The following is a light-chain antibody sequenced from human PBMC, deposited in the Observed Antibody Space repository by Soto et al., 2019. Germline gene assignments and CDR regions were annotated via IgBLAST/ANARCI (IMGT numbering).Light chain of an antibody. CDR2: DAS. V-gene: IGKV3-15*01. CDR1: QNIGRN. Sequence: EIEMTQSPATLSVSPGERATLSCRASQNIGRNLAWYQQIPGQAPRLLFYDASTSATGIPARFSASGSGTEFTLTITSLQSEDFAVYYCQQYNQWPHPFGGGTKVDIK. CDR3: QQYNQWPHP. J-gene: IGKJ4*01.